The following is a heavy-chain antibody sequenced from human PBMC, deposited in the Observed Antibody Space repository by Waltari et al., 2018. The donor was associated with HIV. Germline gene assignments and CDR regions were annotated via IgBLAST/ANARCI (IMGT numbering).Heavy chain of an antibody. CDR1: GGSISSSNW. V-gene: IGHV4-4*02. CDR3: ARVPTWGKVSPYYYYGMDV. CDR2: IYHSGST. J-gene: IGHJ6*02. Sequence: QVQLQESGPGLVKPSGTLSPTCAVSGGSISSSNWWSWVRQPPGTGLEWIGEIYHSGSTNYNPSLKSRVTISVDKSKNQFSLKLSSVTAADTAVYYCARVPTWGKVSPYYYYGMDVWGQGTTVTVSS. D-gene: IGHD7-27*01.